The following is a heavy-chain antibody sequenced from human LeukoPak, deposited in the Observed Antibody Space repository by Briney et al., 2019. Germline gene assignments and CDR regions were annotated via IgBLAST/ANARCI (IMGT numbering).Heavy chain of an antibody. D-gene: IGHD2-15*01. CDR2: INPSGGST. CDR1: GYTFTSYY. Sequence: ASVKVSCKASGYTFTSYYMHWVRQAPGQGLEWMGIINPSGGSTSYAQKFQGRVTMTRDTSTSTVCMELSSLRSEDTAVYYCARDKFQVVVAATRGFDPWGQGTLVTVSS. CDR3: ARDKFQVVVAATRGFDP. J-gene: IGHJ5*02. V-gene: IGHV1-46*01.